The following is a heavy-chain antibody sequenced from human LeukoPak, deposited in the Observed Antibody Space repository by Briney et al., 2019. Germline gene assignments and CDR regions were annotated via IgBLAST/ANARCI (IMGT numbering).Heavy chain of an antibody. D-gene: IGHD3-10*01. V-gene: IGHV1-46*01. Sequence: ASVKVSCKASGYTFTSYYLHWVRQAPGQGLEWMGMNNPSGGSTTYAQKFQGRVTMTRDTSTSTVYRELSSLRSEDTTVYYCARAMIRGLSNPFDYWGQGTLVTVSS. CDR3: ARAMIRGLSNPFDY. CDR1: GYTFTSYY. CDR2: NNPSGGST. J-gene: IGHJ4*02.